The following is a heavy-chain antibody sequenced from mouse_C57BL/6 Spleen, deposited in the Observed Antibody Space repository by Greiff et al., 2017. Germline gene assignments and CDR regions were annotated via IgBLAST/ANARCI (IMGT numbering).Heavy chain of an antibody. CDR2: INPSSGYT. V-gene: IGHV1-7*01. CDR3: ARRYGSSYDYFDY. Sequence: VQLQQSGAELAKPGASVKLSCKASGYNFTSYWMHWVKQRPGQGLEWIGYINPSSGYTKYNQKFQDKATLTADKSSSTAYMQLSSLTYEDSAVYYCARRYGSSYDYFDYWGQGTTLTVSS. D-gene: IGHD1-1*01. J-gene: IGHJ2*01. CDR1: GYNFTSYW.